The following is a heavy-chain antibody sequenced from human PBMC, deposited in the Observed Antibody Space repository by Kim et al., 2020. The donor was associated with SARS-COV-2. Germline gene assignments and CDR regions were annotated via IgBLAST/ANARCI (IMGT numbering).Heavy chain of an antibody. J-gene: IGHJ4*02. CDR2: IWYDGSNK. D-gene: IGHD3-22*01. V-gene: IGHV3-33*01. Sequence: GGSLRLSCAASGFTFSSYGMHWVRQAPGKGLEWVAVIWYDGSNKYYADSVKGRLTISRDNSKNTLYLQMNSLRAEDTAVYYCARDLTPFYYDSSGYPDYWGQGTLVTVSS. CDR1: GFTFSSYG. CDR3: ARDLTPFYYDSSGYPDY.